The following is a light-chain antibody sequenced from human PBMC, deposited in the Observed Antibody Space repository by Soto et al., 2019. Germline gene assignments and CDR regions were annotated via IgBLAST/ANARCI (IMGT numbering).Light chain of an antibody. V-gene: IGKV3-11*01. CDR1: QSVSSY. J-gene: IGKJ3*01. CDR3: QQRSNWPPRP. Sequence: EIVLTQSPATLSLSPGERATLSCRARQSVSSYLAWYQQKPGQAPRLHIEDASNRATGIPARVSGSGSGTDFTLTISSLEPEDFAVYYCQQRSNWPPRPFGPGTKVDIK. CDR2: DAS.